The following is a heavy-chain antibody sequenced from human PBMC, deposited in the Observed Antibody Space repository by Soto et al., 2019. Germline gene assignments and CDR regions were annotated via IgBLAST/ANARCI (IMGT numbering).Heavy chain of an antibody. V-gene: IGHV3-48*04. CDR2: ISSSSSTI. Sequence: GGSLRLSCAASGFTFSSYSMNWVRQAPGKGLEWVSYISSSSSTIYYADSVKGRFTISRDNAKNTVYLQMDSLRAEDTSIYYCTRDTYYGMDVWGQGTTVTVSS. CDR3: TRDTYYGMDV. J-gene: IGHJ6*02. CDR1: GFTFSSYS.